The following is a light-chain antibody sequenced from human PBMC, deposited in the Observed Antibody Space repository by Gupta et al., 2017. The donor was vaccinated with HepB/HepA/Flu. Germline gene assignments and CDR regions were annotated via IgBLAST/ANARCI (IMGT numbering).Light chain of an antibody. Sequence: QSALTQPASVPGSPGQSITIPCTGTSSDVGSYNLVSWYQQHPGKAPKLMIYEVSKRPSGVSNRFSGSKSGNTASLTISGLQAEDEADYYCCSYAGSTLFGGGTKLTVL. CDR2: EVS. V-gene: IGLV2-23*02. CDR3: CSYAGSTL. J-gene: IGLJ2*01. CDR1: SSDVGSYNL.